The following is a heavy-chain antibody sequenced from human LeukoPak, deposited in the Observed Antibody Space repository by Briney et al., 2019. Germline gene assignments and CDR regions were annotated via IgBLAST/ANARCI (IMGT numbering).Heavy chain of an antibody. CDR1: GGSFSGYY. V-gene: IGHV4-34*01. CDR2: INHSGGT. Sequence: SETLSLTSVVYGGSFSGYYWSWIRQPPGKGLEWIGEINHSGGTNYNPSLKSRVTMSVDTSKKQFSLKLSSVTAADTAVYYCARLKVPYTSGLAPWGQGTLVTVSS. J-gene: IGHJ5*02. CDR3: ARLKVPYTSGLAP. D-gene: IGHD6-25*01.